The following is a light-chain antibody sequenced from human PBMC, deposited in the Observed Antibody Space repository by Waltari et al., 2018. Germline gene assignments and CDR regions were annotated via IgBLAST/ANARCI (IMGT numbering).Light chain of an antibody. V-gene: IGKV1-5*03. CDR3: QQYSSFSYT. CDR2: KAS. J-gene: IGKJ2*01. Sequence: DIQMTQSPSTLYESVGDRVVLTCRASQSISIWLAWYQQKPGKAPKLLIYKASSLESGVPSRFSGSGSGTEFTLTISSLQPEDFATYYCQQYSSFSYTFGQGTKLEIK. CDR1: QSISIW.